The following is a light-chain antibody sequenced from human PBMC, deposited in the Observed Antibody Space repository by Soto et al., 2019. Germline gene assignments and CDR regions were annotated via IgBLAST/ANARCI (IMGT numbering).Light chain of an antibody. CDR3: SSFTTSDTYV. CDR1: SSDIGSYNR. J-gene: IGLJ1*01. CDR2: EVN. V-gene: IGLV2-18*02. Sequence: QSVLTQPPSVSGSPGQSVTISCTGTSSDIGSYNRVSWYQQPPGAAPKLMICEVNNRPSGVPERFSGSKSGNTASQTIFGLQAEDEADYYCSSFTTSDTYVFGTGTKVTVL.